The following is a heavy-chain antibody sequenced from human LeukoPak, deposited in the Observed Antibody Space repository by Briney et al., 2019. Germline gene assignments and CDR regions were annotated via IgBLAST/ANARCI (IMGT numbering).Heavy chain of an antibody. J-gene: IGHJ4*02. CDR1: GYSFSSYW. D-gene: IGHD5-12*01. CDR2: IYLGDSDT. CDR3: ARQAQVATEFFFDY. V-gene: IGHV5-51*01. Sequence: GESLKVSCKGFGYSFSSYWIGWVRQMPGKGLEWMGIIYLGDSDTRYNPSFQGQVTISADKSISTAYLQWSSLKASDTAMYYCARQAQVATEFFFDYWGQGTLVTVSS.